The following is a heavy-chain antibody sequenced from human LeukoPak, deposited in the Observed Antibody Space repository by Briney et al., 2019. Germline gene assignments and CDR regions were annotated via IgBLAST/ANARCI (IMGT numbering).Heavy chain of an antibody. D-gene: IGHD3-22*01. V-gene: IGHV3-11*01. CDR3: ARDTLYDSSGYPQSYYYYYRDV. CDR2: ISSSGSTI. Sequence: GGSLRLSCAASGFTFSDYYMSWIRQAPGKGLEWVSYISSSGSTIYYADSVKGRFTISRDNAKNSLYLQMNSLRAEDTAVYYCARDTLYDSSGYPQSYYYYYRDVGGKGTTVTVSS. CDR1: GFTFSDYY. J-gene: IGHJ6*03.